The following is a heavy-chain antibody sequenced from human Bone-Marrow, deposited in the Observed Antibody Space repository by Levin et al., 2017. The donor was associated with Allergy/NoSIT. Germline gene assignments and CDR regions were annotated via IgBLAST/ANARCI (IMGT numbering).Heavy chain of an antibody. D-gene: IGHD6-19*01. CDR3: ARDGGGAGAVAGKNEAFDI. CDR1: GDSVSSNSAA. V-gene: IGHV6-1*01. CDR2: TFYRSKWYN. Sequence: PSETLSLTCAISGDSVSSNSAAWTWIRQSPSRGLEWLGRTFYRSKWYNNYAESVRSRITINPDTSQNQFSLQLNSVTPEDTAVYYCARDGGGAGAVAGKNEAFDIWGQGTMVTVSS. J-gene: IGHJ3*02.